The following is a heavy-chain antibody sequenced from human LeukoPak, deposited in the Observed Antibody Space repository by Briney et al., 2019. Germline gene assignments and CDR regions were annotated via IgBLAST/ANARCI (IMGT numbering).Heavy chain of an antibody. CDR3: ARVPNYGDYAYYYYYMDV. V-gene: IGHV1-18*01. Sequence: AASVKVSCKASGYTFTSYGISWVRQAPGQGLEWMGWISAYNGNTNYAQKLQGRVTMTTDTFTSTAYMELRSLRSDDTAVYYCARVPNYGDYAYYYYYMDVWGKGTTVTVSS. D-gene: IGHD4-17*01. J-gene: IGHJ6*03. CDR2: ISAYNGNT. CDR1: GYTFTSYG.